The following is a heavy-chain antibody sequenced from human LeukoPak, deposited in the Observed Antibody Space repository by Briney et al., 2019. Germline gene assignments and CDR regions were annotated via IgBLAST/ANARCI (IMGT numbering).Heavy chain of an antibody. D-gene: IGHD5-24*01. CDR2: ISSSSSYI. V-gene: IGHV3-21*01. J-gene: IGHJ4*02. CDR3: ARGARDGYNSPFDY. CDR1: GFTFSSYS. Sequence: GGSLRLSCAASGFTFSSYSMNWVRQAPGKGLEWVSSISSSSSYIYYADSVKGRFTISRDNAKNSLYLQMNSLRAEDMAVYYCARGARDGYNSPFDYWGQGTLVTVSS.